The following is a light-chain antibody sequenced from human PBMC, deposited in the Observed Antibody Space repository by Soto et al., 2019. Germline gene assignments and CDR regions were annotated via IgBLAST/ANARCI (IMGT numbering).Light chain of an antibody. V-gene: IGLV1-44*01. CDR2: SNN. Sequence: QSVLTQPPSASGTPGQRVTISCSGSSSNIGSNTVNWYQQLPGTAPKLLIYSNNQRPSGFPDRFSGSKSGTSASLAISGLQSEDEADYYCVAWDGSLNGYVFGTGSKVTVL. CDR1: SSNIGSNT. CDR3: VAWDGSLNGYV. J-gene: IGLJ1*01.